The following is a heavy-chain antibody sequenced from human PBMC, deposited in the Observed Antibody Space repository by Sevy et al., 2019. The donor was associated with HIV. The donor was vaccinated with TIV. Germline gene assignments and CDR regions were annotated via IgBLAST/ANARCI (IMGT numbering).Heavy chain of an antibody. CDR2: IKQDGSEK. J-gene: IGHJ4*02. D-gene: IGHD2-15*01. V-gene: IGHV3-7*03. Sequence: GGSLRLSCAASGFTFSSYWMSWVRQAPGKGLEWVANIKQDGSEKYYVDSVKGRFTISRDNAKNALYLQMNSLRAEDTAVYYCARVDCSGGRCYSTDYYFDYWGQGTLVTVSS. CDR1: GFTFSSYW. CDR3: ARVDCSGGRCYSTDYYFDY.